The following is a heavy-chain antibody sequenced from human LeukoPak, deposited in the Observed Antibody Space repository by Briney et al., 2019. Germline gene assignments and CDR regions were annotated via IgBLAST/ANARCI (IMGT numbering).Heavy chain of an antibody. V-gene: IGHV1-2*04. CDR1: GYTFTGYY. D-gene: IGHD2-2*01. CDR2: INPNSGGT. Sequence: GASVKVSCKASGYTFTGYYMHWVRQATGQGLEWMGWINPNSGGTNYAQTFQGWVTMTRDTSISTAYMELSRLRSDDTAVYYCARGTRSVVVVPAASLDYWGQGTLVTVSS. J-gene: IGHJ4*02. CDR3: ARGTRSVVVVPAASLDY.